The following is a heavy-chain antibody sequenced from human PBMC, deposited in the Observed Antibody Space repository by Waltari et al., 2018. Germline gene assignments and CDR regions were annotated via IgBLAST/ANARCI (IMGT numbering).Heavy chain of an antibody. D-gene: IGHD2-2*01. J-gene: IGHJ6*03. CDR1: GYSISSGYY. V-gene: IGHV4-38-2*02. Sequence: QVQLQESGPGLVKPSETLSLTCTVSGYSISSGYYWGWIRQPPGKGLEWIGSIYHSGSTYTNPSLKSRVTISVDTSKNQFSLKLSSVTAADTAVYYCARACSSTSCYYYYYMDVWGKGTTVTISS. CDR2: IYHSGST. CDR3: ARACSSTSCYYYYYMDV.